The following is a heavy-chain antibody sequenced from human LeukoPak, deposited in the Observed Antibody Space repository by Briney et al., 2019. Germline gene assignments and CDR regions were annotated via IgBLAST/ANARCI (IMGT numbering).Heavy chain of an antibody. J-gene: IGHJ4*02. CDR1: GYSISSGYY. CDR3: ARHRSAGGSGSNFDY. D-gene: IGHD3-10*01. Sequence: SETLSLTCTVSGYSISSGYYWGWIRQPPGKGLEWIGSIYHSGSTYYNPSLKSRVTISVDTSKNQFSLKLSSVTAADTAVYYCARHRSAGGSGSNFDYWGQGTLVTVSS. CDR2: IYHSGST. V-gene: IGHV4-38-2*02.